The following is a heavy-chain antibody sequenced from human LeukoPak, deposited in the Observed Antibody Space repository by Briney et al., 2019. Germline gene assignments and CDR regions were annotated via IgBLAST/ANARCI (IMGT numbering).Heavy chain of an antibody. CDR2: IYYSGST. D-gene: IGHD3-3*01. CDR3: ASTKRFLPGY. CDR1: GGSISSSSYY. V-gene: IGHV4-39*07. J-gene: IGHJ4*02. Sequence: PSETLSLTCAVSGGSISSSSYYWGWIRQPPGKGLEWIGSIYYSGSTYYNPSLKSRVTISVDTSKNQFSLKLSSVTAADTAVYYCASTKRFLPGYWGQGTLVTVSS.